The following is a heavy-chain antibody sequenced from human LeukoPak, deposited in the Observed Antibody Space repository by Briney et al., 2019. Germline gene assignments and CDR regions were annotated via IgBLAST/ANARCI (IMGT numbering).Heavy chain of an antibody. V-gene: IGHV3-23*01. J-gene: IGHJ4*02. CDR2: ISGSGGST. CDR1: GFTFSSYA. CDR3: AKDREMTTVTILDY. D-gene: IGHD4-17*01. Sequence: GGSLRLSCAASGFTFSSYAMSWVRQAPGKGLEWVSAISGSGGSTYYADSVKGRFTISRDNSKNTLYLQMNSLRAEDTAVYCCAKDREMTTVTILDYWGQGTLVTVSS.